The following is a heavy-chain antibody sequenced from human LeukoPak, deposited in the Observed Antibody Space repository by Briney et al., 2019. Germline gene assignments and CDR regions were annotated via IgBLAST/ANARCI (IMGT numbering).Heavy chain of an antibody. Sequence: PGGSLRLSCAASGFTFRNYGMNWVRQAPGKGLEWVTIIWYDGSNKYYADSVKGRFTISRDNSKNTLYLQMNSLRAEDTAVYYCAKDDYDNGGYWGQGTLVTVSS. V-gene: IGHV3-30*02. D-gene: IGHD4-23*01. CDR3: AKDDYDNGGY. J-gene: IGHJ4*02. CDR1: GFTFRNYG. CDR2: IWYDGSNK.